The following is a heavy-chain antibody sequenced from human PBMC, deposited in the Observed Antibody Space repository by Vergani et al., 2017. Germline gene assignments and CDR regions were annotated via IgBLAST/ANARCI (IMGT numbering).Heavy chain of an antibody. CDR3: ASLSGYDDAFDI. Sequence: QVQLQESGPGLVKPSQTLSLTCIVSGGSISSGSYYWNWIRQPAGKGLEWIGHIYTSGSTNYNPSLKSRLTISVDTSKNHFSLKLSSVTAADTALYYWASLSGYDDAFDIWGQGTMVTVSS. D-gene: IGHD5-12*01. V-gene: IGHV4-61*02. J-gene: IGHJ3*02. CDR2: IYTSGST. CDR1: GGSISSGSYY.